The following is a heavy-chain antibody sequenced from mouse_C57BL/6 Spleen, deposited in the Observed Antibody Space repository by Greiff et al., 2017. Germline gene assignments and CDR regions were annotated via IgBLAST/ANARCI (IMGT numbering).Heavy chain of an antibody. Sequence: EVKLEESGGGLVQPGGSLSLSCAASGFTFTDYYMSWVRQPPGKALEWLGFIRNKANGYTTEYSASVKGRFTISRDNSQSILYLQMNALRAEDSATYYCARYAREGFAYWGQGTLVTVSA. CDR3: ARYAREGFAY. J-gene: IGHJ3*01. V-gene: IGHV7-3*01. CDR1: GFTFTDYY. CDR2: IRNKANGYTT.